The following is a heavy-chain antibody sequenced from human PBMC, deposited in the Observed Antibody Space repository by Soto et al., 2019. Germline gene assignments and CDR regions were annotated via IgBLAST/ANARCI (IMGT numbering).Heavy chain of an antibody. CDR2: ISSSSSYI. CDR1: GFTFSSYS. V-gene: IGHV3-21*01. J-gene: IGHJ6*02. CDR3: ARDHIFNYYYYGMEV. Sequence: LRLSFAASGFTFSSYSMNWVRQAAGKGLEWVSSISSSSSYIYYADSVKGRFTISRDNAKNSLYLQMNSLRAEDTAVYYCARDHIFNYYYYGMEVWGQGPTVTASS.